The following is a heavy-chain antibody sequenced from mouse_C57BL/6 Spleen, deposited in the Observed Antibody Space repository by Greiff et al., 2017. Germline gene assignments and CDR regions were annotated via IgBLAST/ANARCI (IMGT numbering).Heavy chain of an antibody. V-gene: IGHV1-20*01. J-gene: IGHJ2*01. CDR3: ARDGFDYYGSRCDY. D-gene: IGHD1-1*01. CDR2: INPYNGDT. Sequence: VQLKQSGPELVKPGDSVKISCKASGYSFTGYFMNWVMQSHGKSLEWIGRINPYNGDTFYNQKFKGKATLTVDKSSSTAHMELRSLTSEDSAVYYGARDGFDYYGSRCDYWGQGTTLTVSA. CDR1: GYSFTGYF.